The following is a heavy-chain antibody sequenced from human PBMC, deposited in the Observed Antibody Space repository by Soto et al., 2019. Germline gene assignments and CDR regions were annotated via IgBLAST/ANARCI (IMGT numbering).Heavy chain of an antibody. V-gene: IGHV4-4*07. CDR2: IYTGGST. D-gene: IGHD2-15*01. J-gene: IGHJ4*02. Sequence: QVQLQESGPGLVKPSETLSLTCTVSGGSVSSYYWSWIRQPAGKGLECIGRIYTGGSTNYNPSLKSRVTMSVDTSKNQFSLRLTSVTAADTAVYYCARASVGPPGGGSWTMPFDSWGQGTLVTVSS. CDR3: ARASVGPPGGGSWTMPFDS. CDR1: GGSVSSYY.